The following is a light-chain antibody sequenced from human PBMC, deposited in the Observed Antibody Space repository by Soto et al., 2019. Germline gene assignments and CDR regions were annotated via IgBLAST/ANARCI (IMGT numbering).Light chain of an antibody. J-gene: IGLJ2*01. V-gene: IGLV1-40*01. CDR1: SSNIGAGYD. Sequence: QPVLTQPPSVSGAPRQRVTISCTGSSSNIGAGYDVHWYQQLPGTAPKLLIYGNSNRPAGVPDRFSGSKSGTSASLAITGLQAEDEADYYCQSYDSSLSGVVFGGGTQLTVL. CDR3: QSYDSSLSGVV. CDR2: GNS.